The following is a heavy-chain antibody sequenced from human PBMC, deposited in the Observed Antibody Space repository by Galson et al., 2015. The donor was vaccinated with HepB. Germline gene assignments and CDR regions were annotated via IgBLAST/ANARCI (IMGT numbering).Heavy chain of an antibody. CDR3: ARGRNYYGSGNYYWDY. D-gene: IGHD3-10*01. Sequence: ETLSLTCTVSGGSMSNYYWSWIRQPPGKGLEWIGYIYHSGSTNYNPSLKSRVIISVDTSKNQFSLKLSSVTAADTAVYYCARGRNYYGSGNYYWDYWGQGALVTVSS. CDR1: GGSMSNYY. J-gene: IGHJ4*02. V-gene: IGHV4-59*01. CDR2: IYHSGST.